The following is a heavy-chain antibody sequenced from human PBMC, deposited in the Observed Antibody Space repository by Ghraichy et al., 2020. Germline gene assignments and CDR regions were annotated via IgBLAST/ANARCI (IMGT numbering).Heavy chain of an antibody. D-gene: IGHD6-13*01. J-gene: IGHJ1*01. CDR2: SNHSGST. V-gene: IGHV4-34*08. CDR3: AGSSWYVAEYFQH. CDR1: GFIFSGYW. Sequence: GSLRLSCAASGFIFSGYWMSWIRQPPGKGLEWIGESNHSGSTNYNPSLKRRVTISVDTSKNQFSLKLSSVTAADTAVYYCAGSSWYVAEYFQHWGQGTLVTVSS.